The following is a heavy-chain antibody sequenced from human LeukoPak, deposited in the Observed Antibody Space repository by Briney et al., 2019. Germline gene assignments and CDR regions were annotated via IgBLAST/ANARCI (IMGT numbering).Heavy chain of an antibody. Sequence: GASVKVSCKASGGTFSSYAISWVRQAPGQGLEWMGGIIPIFGTANYAQKFQGRVTITADESTSTAYMALSSLRSEDTAIYYCATTRDYYENSGYTLLQDWGQGTLVTVSS. D-gene: IGHD3-22*01. CDR1: GGTFSSYA. CDR3: ATTRDYYENSGYTLLQD. V-gene: IGHV1-69*13. J-gene: IGHJ1*01. CDR2: IIPIFGTA.